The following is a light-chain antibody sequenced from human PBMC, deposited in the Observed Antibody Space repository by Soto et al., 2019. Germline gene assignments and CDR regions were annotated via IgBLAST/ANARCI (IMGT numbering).Light chain of an antibody. CDR1: QSVSRY. V-gene: IGKV3-11*01. J-gene: IGKJ5*01. CDR3: QQRSNWPPFT. Sequence: EIVLTQSPATLSLSPGERATLSCRASQSVSRYLAWYQQKPDQAPTLLIYDASYRVTGIPARFSGSGSGTDFTLTISSLEPEDFAVYYCQQRSNWPPFTFGQGTRLEIK. CDR2: DAS.